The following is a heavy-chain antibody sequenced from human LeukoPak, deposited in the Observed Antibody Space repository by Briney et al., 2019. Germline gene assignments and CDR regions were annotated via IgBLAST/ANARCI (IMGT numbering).Heavy chain of an antibody. V-gene: IGHV4-59*01. Sequence: SETLSLTCTVSGGSISSYYWSWIRQPPGKGLEWIGYIYYSGSTNYNPSLKSRVTISVDTSKNQFSLKLSSETAADTAVYYCASGYYDSSGYYGAFDIWGQGTMVTVSS. CDR2: IYYSGST. CDR1: GGSISSYY. J-gene: IGHJ3*02. D-gene: IGHD3-22*01. CDR3: ASGYYDSSGYYGAFDI.